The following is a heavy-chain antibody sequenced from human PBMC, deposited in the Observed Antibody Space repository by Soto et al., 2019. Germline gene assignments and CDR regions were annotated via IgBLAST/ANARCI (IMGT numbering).Heavy chain of an antibody. J-gene: IGHJ6*03. Sequence: GSLRLSCAASGFTFSNAWMSWVRQAPGKGLEWVGRIKSKTDGGTTDYAAPVKGRFTISRDDSKNTLYLQMNSLKTEDTAVYYCTTVRRGLKFYYYMDVWGKGTTVTVSS. V-gene: IGHV3-15*01. CDR1: GFTFSNAW. D-gene: IGHD3-10*01. CDR2: IKSKTDGGTT. CDR3: TTVRRGLKFYYYMDV.